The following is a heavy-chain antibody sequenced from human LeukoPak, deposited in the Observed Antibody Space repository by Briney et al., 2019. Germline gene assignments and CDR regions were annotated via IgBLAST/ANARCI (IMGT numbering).Heavy chain of an antibody. V-gene: IGHV3-21*01. CDR1: GFTFSSYS. J-gene: IGHJ4*02. CDR2: ISSSSSYI. CDR3: ARDQMRPNYDFWSGPWGRAYYFDY. D-gene: IGHD3-3*01. Sequence: PGGSLRLSCAASGFTFSSYSMNCVRQAPGKGLEWVSSISSSSSYIYYADSVKRRFTISRDNAKNSLYLQMNSLRAEDTAVYYCARDQMRPNYDFWSGPWGRAYYFDYWGQGTLVTVSS.